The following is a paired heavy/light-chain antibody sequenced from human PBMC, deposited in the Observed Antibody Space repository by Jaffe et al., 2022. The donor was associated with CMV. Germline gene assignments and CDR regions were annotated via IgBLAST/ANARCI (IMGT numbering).Heavy chain of an antibody. CDR2: IYTSGST. D-gene: IGHD4-17*01. J-gene: IGHJ5*02. CDR1: GGSISSYY. V-gene: IGHV4-4*07. CDR3: ARDWGPLGYGDYGWFDP. Sequence: QVQLQESGPGLVKPSETLSLTCTVSGGSISSYYWSWIRQPAGKGLEWIGRIYTSGSTNYNPSLKSRVTMSVDTSKNQFSLKLSSVTAADTAVYYCARDWGPLGYGDYGWFDPWGQGTLVTVSS.
Light chain of an antibody. Sequence: EIVLTQSPGTLSLSPGERATLSCRASQSVSSSYLAWYQQKPGQAPRLLIYGASSRATGIPDRFSGSGSGTDFTLTISRLEPEDFAVYYCQQYGSSPRWTFGQGTKVEIK. CDR1: QSVSSSY. J-gene: IGKJ1*01. CDR2: GAS. V-gene: IGKV3-20*01. CDR3: QQYGSSPRWT.